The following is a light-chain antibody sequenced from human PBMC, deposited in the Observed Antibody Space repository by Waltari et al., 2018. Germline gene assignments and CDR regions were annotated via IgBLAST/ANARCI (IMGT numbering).Light chain of an antibody. CDR2: WAS. CDR1: QSLLYSPNNRNY. J-gene: IGKJ4*01. V-gene: IGKV4-1*01. CDR3: QQYYSRSLT. Sequence: DIVLTQSPDSLALSLGYSAPVNCNSSQSLLYSPNNRNYLAWYQQKPGQPPRLLIYWASTRESGVPDRFSGSGSATDFTLTISSLQAEDVAVYYCQQYYSRSLTFGGGTKVEIK.